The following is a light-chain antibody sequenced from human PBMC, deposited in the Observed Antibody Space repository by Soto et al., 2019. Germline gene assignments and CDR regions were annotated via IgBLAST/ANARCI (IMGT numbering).Light chain of an antibody. CDR2: DAS. J-gene: IGKJ1*01. Sequence: DIQMTQSPSTLSASVGARVTXXXRASQSISSWLAWYXQKTGKXPXXLIYDASSLESGVPSRFSGSGSGTDVTLTISSLQPDDFAVYYCQEYNTWPWTFGQGTKWIS. CDR3: QEYNTWPWT. V-gene: IGKV1-5*01. CDR1: QSISSW.